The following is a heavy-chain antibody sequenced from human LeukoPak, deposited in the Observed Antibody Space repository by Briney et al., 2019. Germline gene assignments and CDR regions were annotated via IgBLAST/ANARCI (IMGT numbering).Heavy chain of an antibody. V-gene: IGHV3-21*01. CDR1: GFSLSSFN. J-gene: IGHJ4*02. D-gene: IGHD1-26*01. Sequence: PGGSLRLSCAASGFSLSSFNMNWVRQAPGKGLEWVSSISSGSSYIYYADSVKGRFTISRDNAKNSLYLQMNSLRAEDTAVYYCAREVGAPPFWGQGTLVTVSS. CDR3: AREVGAPPF. CDR2: ISSGSSYI.